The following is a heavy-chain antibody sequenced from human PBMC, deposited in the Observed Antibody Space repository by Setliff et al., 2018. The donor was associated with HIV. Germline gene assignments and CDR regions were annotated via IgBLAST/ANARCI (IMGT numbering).Heavy chain of an antibody. CDR1: GGSFSGDS. D-gene: IGHD1-1*01. CDR3: ARKGWNAYEAFDY. J-gene: IGHJ4*02. CDR2: ITHSGGT. Sequence: SETLSLTCNVYGGSFSGDSWNWIRQPPGKGLEWIGEITHSGGTKYNPSLKSRVTISVDMSKNHFSLGLTSVTAADAAIYFCARKGWNAYEAFDYWGQGALVTVSS. V-gene: IGHV4-34*01.